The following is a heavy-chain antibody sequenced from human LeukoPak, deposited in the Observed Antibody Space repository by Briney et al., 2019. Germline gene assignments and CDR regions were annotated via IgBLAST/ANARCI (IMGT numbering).Heavy chain of an antibody. D-gene: IGHD6-19*01. CDR2: MKPKSGNT. J-gene: IGHJ4*02. Sequence: ASAKVSCKPSGYTFTSCDINWGPPAPGQRLEWMGWMKPKSGNTCYGQSFQGTITMTRDISIGTAYMEKSNLTSQDTGIYYCTRGSSGRRDNWGQGTLVTVSA. V-gene: IGHV1-8*01. CDR3: TRGSSGRRDN. CDR1: GYTFTSCD.